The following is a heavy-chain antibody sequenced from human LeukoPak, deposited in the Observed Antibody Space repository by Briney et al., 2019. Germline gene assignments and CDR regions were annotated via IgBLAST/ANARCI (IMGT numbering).Heavy chain of an antibody. CDR3: ARGHSPVTTKVSYFQH. Sequence: SETLSLTCAVYGGSFSGYYWSWIRQPPGKRLKWIGEINHSGSTNYNPSLKSRVTILVDTSKNQFSLKLSSVTAADTAVYYCARGHSPVTTKVSYFQHWGQGTLVTVSS. CDR2: INHSGST. V-gene: IGHV4-34*01. CDR1: GGSFSGYY. J-gene: IGHJ1*01. D-gene: IGHD4-17*01.